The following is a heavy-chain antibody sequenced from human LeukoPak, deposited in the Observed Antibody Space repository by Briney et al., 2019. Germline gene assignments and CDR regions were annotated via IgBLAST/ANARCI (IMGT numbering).Heavy chain of an antibody. CDR1: GGTFSSYA. J-gene: IGHJ3*02. Sequence: ASVKVSCKASGGTFSSYAISWVRQAPGQGLEWMGGIIPIFGTANYAQKFQGRVTMTRDTSTSTVYMELSSLRSEDTAVYYCARVPINYDSTSDAFDIWGQGTMVTVSS. D-gene: IGHD3-22*01. V-gene: IGHV1-69*05. CDR2: IIPIFGTA. CDR3: ARVPINYDSTSDAFDI.